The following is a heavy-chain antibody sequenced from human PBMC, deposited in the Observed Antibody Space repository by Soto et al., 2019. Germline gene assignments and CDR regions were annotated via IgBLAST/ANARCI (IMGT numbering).Heavy chain of an antibody. CDR2: IKSKTDGGTT. Sequence: LRLSCAASGFTFSNAWMSWVRQAPGKGLEWVGRIKSKTDGGTTDYAAPVKGRFTISRDDSKNTLYLQMNSLKTEDTAVYYCTTDSDPHYDFWSGYYYYYGMDVWGQGTTVTVSS. J-gene: IGHJ6*02. V-gene: IGHV3-15*01. D-gene: IGHD3-3*01. CDR1: GFTFSNAW. CDR3: TTDSDPHYDFWSGYYYYYGMDV.